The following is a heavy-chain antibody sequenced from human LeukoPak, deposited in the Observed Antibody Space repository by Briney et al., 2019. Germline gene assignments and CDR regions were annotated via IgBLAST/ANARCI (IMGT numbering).Heavy chain of an antibody. Sequence: GGSLRLSCAASGFTFSTYAIHWVRQAPGKGLEWVSYIGSSGSTMYYADSVKGRFTISRDNAKNSLYLQMNSLRDEDTAVYYCTGTIGAGATSLDYWGQGTLVTVSS. CDR2: IGSSGSTM. J-gene: IGHJ4*02. CDR3: TGTIGAGATSLDY. V-gene: IGHV3-48*02. D-gene: IGHD6-13*01. CDR1: GFTFSTYA.